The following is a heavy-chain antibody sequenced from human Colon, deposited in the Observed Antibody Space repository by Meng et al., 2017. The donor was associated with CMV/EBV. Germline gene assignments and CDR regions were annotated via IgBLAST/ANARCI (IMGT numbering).Heavy chain of an antibody. V-gene: IGHV1-18*01. CDR2: TTPYNGDT. CDR1: GYTLSDLG. J-gene: IGHJ4*02. Sequence: QSGAADQRPGASVTVSCKTPGYTLSDLGLLRVRQAHWQCIEWLASTTPYNGDTNYAQTLQGRVALTTDTSTSTVYMVLGSLTSDDTAMYYCAKELARGGYWGQGTLVTVSS. CDR3: AKELARGGY.